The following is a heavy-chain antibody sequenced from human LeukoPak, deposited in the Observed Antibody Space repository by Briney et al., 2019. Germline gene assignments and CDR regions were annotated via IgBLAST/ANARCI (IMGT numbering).Heavy chain of an antibody. Sequence: GASVKVSCKASGYTFTSYYMHWVRQAPGQGLEWMGIINPSGGSTSYAQKFQGRVTMTRDTSTSTVYMELSSLRSEDTAVYYCASSPLGFLESTGDWFDPWGQGTLVTVSS. CDR2: INPSGGST. D-gene: IGHD3-3*01. J-gene: IGHJ5*02. V-gene: IGHV1-46*03. CDR3: ASSPLGFLESTGDWFDP. CDR1: GYTFTSYY.